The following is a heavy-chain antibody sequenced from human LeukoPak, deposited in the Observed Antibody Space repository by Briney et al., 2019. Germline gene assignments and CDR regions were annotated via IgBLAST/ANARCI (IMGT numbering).Heavy chain of an antibody. D-gene: IGHD5-12*01. V-gene: IGHV3-21*01. Sequence: GGSLRLSCAASGFTFSSYTMNWVRQAPGKGLEWVSSITSSSSYIYYADSVKGRFTISRDNSKNTLYLQMNSLRAEDTAVYYCAKDRGYSGYDGMDVWGKGTTVTVSS. CDR2: ITSSSSYI. J-gene: IGHJ6*04. CDR1: GFTFSSYT. CDR3: AKDRGYSGYDGMDV.